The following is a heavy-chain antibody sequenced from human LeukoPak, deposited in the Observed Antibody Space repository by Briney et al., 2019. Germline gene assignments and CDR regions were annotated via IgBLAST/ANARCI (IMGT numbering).Heavy chain of an antibody. Sequence: SEPLSLTCTLSGGSIRPYYWTWIRQPPGKGLKWIAHISDSGSTSCNPSLKSRVTTSVDTSKNQFSLRLNSVTAADTAVYYCARAHITATNFDFWGQGTLVTVSS. CDR3: ARAHITATNFDF. V-gene: IGHV4-59*01. CDR2: ISDSGST. J-gene: IGHJ4*02. D-gene: IGHD1-7*01. CDR1: GGSIRPYY.